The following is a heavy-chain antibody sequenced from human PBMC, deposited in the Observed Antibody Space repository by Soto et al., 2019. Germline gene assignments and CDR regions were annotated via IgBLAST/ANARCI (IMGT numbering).Heavy chain of an antibody. CDR2: ISGSGGST. J-gene: IGHJ4*02. V-gene: IGHV3-23*01. D-gene: IGHD4-17*01. CDR1: VFTFSSYA. Sequence: GGSLRLSCAASVFTFSSYAMSWVRQAPGKGLEWVSAISGSGGSTYYADTVKARFTISRDNSKNTLYLQMNSLRAEDTAVYYCAKADYGGNSVPGDYWGQGTLVTVSS. CDR3: AKADYGGNSVPGDY.